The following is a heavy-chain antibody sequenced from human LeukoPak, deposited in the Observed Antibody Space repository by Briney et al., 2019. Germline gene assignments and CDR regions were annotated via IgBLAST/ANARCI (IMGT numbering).Heavy chain of an antibody. CDR1: GFTFSSYA. CDR2: ISGSGGST. J-gene: IGHJ4*02. V-gene: IGHV3-23*01. D-gene: IGHD1-26*01. Sequence: PGGSLRLSCAASGFTFSSYAMSWVRQAPGKGLEWVSAISGSGGSTYYADFVKGRFTISRDNSKNTLYLQMNSLRAADTAVYYCAKGVGDPMGATTHLDYWGQGILVTVSS. CDR3: AKGVGDPMGATTHLDY.